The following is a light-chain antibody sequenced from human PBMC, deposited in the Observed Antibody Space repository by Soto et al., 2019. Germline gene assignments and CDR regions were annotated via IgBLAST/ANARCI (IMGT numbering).Light chain of an antibody. CDR2: DAS. CDR1: QSVSSS. J-gene: IGKJ4*01. V-gene: IGKV3-11*01. CDR3: QLRSSWPLT. Sequence: EIVLTQSPATLSLSPGETATLSCRASQSVSSSLAWYQQKPGQTPRLLIYDASNRATGIPARFSGSGSGTDFTLTVSSLEPEVFAVYYGQLRSSWPLTFGGGTNVEIK.